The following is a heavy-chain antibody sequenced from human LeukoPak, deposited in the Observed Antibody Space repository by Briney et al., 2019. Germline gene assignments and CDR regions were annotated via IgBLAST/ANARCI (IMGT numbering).Heavy chain of an antibody. CDR1: GFTFSSYA. V-gene: IGHV3-30-3*01. D-gene: IGHD5-12*01. CDR3: ARAGGYSGPPGVG. CDR2: ISYDGSNK. J-gene: IGHJ4*02. Sequence: PGGSLRLSCAASGFTFSSYAMHWVRQAPGKGLEWVAVISYDGSNKYYADSVKGRFTISRDNSKNTLYLQMNSLRAEDTAVYYCARAGGYSGPPGVGWGQGTLVTVSS.